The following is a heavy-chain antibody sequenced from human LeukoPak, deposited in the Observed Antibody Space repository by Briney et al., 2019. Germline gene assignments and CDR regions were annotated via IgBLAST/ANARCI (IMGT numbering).Heavy chain of an antibody. D-gene: IGHD3-9*01. J-gene: IGHJ4*02. CDR2: IKQDGSEK. CDR3: ARGGQGYFDWLFDY. Sequence: GGSLRLSCAASGFTFSSYWMGWVRQAPGKGLEWVANIKQDGSEKYYVDSVKGRFTISRDNAKNSLYLQMNSLRAEDTAVYYCARGGQGYFDWLFDYWGQGTLVTVSS. CDR1: GFTFSSYW. V-gene: IGHV3-7*01.